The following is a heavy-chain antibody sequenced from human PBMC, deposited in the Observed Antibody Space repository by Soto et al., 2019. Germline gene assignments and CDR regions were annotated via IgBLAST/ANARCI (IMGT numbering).Heavy chain of an antibody. V-gene: IGHV3-23*01. CDR1: GFTFSSYA. Sequence: GSLRLSCAASGFTFSSYAMSWVRQAPGKGLEWVSAISGSGGSTYYADSVKGRFTISRDNSKNTLYLQMNSLRAEDTAVYYCAGSSSSYYYYYMDVWGKGTTVTVSS. CDR2: ISGSGGST. CDR3: AGSSSSYYYYYMDV. D-gene: IGHD6-13*01. J-gene: IGHJ6*03.